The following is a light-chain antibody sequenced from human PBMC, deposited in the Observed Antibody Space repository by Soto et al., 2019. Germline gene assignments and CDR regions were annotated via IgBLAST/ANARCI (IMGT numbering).Light chain of an antibody. J-gene: IGKJ5*01. CDR1: QSVGNSH. CDR2: GAS. CDR3: HQYGNSPPGT. V-gene: IGKV3-20*01. Sequence: ETVLTQSPGTLYFAPEERATLSCRASQSVGNSHVAWYQQRRGLPPRLLIYGASNRATGIPDRFSGSGSGADFTLSISRLEPEDFAVYFCHQYGNSPPGTFGQGTGLEIK.